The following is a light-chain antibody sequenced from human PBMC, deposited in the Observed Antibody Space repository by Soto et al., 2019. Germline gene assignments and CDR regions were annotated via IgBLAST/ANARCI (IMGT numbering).Light chain of an antibody. CDR1: FETVTRGHY. CDR3: FLNGARDWV. Sequence: QAVVTQDPQVPVSQGGQVTPTCASSFETVTRGHYPYWFQQKPGQAPRTLIYDTDIKQSWTPARFSGSLLGGKAALTLSGAQPEDEADYYCFLNGARDWVFGGGTKVTVL. J-gene: IGLJ3*02. CDR2: DTD. V-gene: IGLV7-46*01.